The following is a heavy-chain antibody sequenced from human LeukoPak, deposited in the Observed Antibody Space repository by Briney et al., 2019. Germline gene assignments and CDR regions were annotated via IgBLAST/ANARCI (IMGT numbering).Heavy chain of an antibody. J-gene: IGHJ4*02. CDR3: ARSHDFDWLTDY. Sequence: SETLSLTCTVSGASISGYYWNWIRQPPGTRLEWIGYIHSSGRTSYNPSLKSRVTISVDTSKSQFSLNLNSVTSADTAVYYCARSHDFDWLTDYWGQGTLVTVSS. V-gene: IGHV4-59*01. D-gene: IGHD3-9*01. CDR1: GASISGYY. CDR2: IHSSGRT.